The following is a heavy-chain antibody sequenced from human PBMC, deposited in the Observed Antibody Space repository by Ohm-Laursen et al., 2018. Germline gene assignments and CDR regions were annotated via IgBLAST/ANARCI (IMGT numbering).Heavy chain of an antibody. CDR3: AKTWLFRGYDYYFDY. J-gene: IGHJ4*02. V-gene: IGHV3-30*18. D-gene: IGHD5-12*01. CDR2: VSYDERYK. CDR1: GFTFNNFG. Sequence: SLRLSCSASGFTFNNFGMHWVRQAPGKGLEWVAVVSYDERYKNYVDSVKGRFTVSRDNSKDTLYLQMSSLRNEDTAVYYCAKTWLFRGYDYYFDYWGQGTLVTVSS.